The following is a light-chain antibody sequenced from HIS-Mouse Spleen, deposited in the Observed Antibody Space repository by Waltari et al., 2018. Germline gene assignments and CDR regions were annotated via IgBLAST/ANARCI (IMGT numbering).Light chain of an antibody. Sequence: QSVLTQPPSVSGAPGQRVTISCTGSSSNIGAGYDVHWYQQLPGTAHKLLIYGNSNRPSGVPDRIAGSKSCTSASLAITGLQAEDEADYYCQSYDSSLSGSVFGGGTKLTVL. CDR1: SSNIGAGYD. CDR2: GNS. J-gene: IGLJ2*01. V-gene: IGLV1-40*01. CDR3: QSYDSSLSGSV.